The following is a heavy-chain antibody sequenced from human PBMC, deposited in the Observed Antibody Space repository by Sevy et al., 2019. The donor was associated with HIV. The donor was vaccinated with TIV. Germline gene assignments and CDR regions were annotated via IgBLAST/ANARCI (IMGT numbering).Heavy chain of an antibody. CDR1: GFTFSDHY. V-gene: IGHV3-72*01. D-gene: IGHD6-13*01. J-gene: IGHJ4*02. CDR3: ATHAGIAAAGRVFDY. CDR2: TRNKADGYTT. Sequence: GGSLRLSCVASGFTFSDHYMEWVRQAPGKGLEWVGRTRNKADGYTTEYAATVKGRFTISRDESRNSLYVQMNSLKAEDTAVYYCATHAGIAAAGRVFDYWGQGTLVTVSS.